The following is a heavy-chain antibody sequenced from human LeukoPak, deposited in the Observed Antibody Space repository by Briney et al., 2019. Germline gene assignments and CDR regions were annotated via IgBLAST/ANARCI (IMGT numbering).Heavy chain of an antibody. CDR1: GFSFSSFG. Sequence: GGSLRLSCSASGFSFSSFGIHWVRQSPGKGLEWVAFIRYDGSTKYYADSVKGRFTISRDNSKNTVSLQMNSLRPEDTAVYYCARYGGYSSGWYVGSYYFDYWGQGTLVTASS. CDR3: ARYGGYSSGWYVGSYYFDY. J-gene: IGHJ4*02. CDR2: IRYDGSTK. V-gene: IGHV3-30*02. D-gene: IGHD6-19*01.